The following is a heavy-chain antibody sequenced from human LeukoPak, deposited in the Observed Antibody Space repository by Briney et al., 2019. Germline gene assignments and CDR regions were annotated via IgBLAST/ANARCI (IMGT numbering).Heavy chain of an antibody. J-gene: IGHJ1*01. D-gene: IGHD5-12*01. CDR2: IRSKAYGGTT. Sequence: GGSLRLSCTASGFTFGDYAMSWVRQAPGKGLEWVGFIRSKAYGGTTEYAASVKGRFTISRDDSKSIAYLQINSLKTEDTAVYYCTRGCGVATICYFQHWGQGTLVTVSS. CDR3: TRGCGVATICYFQH. CDR1: GFTFGDYA. V-gene: IGHV3-49*04.